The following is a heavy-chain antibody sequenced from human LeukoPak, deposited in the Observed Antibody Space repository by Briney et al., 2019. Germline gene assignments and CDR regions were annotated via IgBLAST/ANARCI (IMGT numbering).Heavy chain of an antibody. Sequence: GGSLRLSCAASGFTFDDYGMSWVRQAPGKGLEWVSGINWNGGRTGYADSVKGRFTISRDDAKNSLYLQMNSLRAEDTALYHCARDQAVYGSGSSGAFDIWGQGTMVTVSS. V-gene: IGHV3-20*01. CDR3: ARDQAVYGSGSSGAFDI. J-gene: IGHJ3*02. CDR2: INWNGGRT. D-gene: IGHD3-10*01. CDR1: GFTFDDYG.